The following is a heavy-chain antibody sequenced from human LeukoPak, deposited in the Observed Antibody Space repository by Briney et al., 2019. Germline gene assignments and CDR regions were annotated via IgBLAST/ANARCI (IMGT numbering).Heavy chain of an antibody. CDR2: IYSSGHT. J-gene: IGHJ3*02. V-gene: IGHV4-59*08. Sequence: SETLSLTCTVSGGSISSYYWSWIRQPPGKGLEWIAYIYSSGHTNYNPSLKGRVTISVDPSKNQFSLKVNSVPAADTAVYYCARHPFSDGFDIWGQGTMVTVSS. CDR3: ARHPFSDGFDI. CDR1: GGSISSYY.